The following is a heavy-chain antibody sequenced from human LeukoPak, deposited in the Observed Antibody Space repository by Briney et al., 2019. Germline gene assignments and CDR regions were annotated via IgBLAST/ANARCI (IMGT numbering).Heavy chain of an antibody. D-gene: IGHD2-15*01. CDR1: GGSFSGYY. J-gene: IGHJ6*02. CDR3: ARGLVGLYYYYGMDV. CDR2: INHSGST. V-gene: IGHV4-34*01. Sequence: PSETLSLTCAVYGGSFSGYYWSWIRQPPGKGLEWIGEINHSGSTNYNPSIKSRVTISVDTSKNQFSLKLSSVTAADTAVYYCARGLVGLYYYYGMDVWGQGTTVTVSS.